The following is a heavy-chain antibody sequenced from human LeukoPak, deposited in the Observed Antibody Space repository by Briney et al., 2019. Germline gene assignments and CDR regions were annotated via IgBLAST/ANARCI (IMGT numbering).Heavy chain of an antibody. CDR2: ILGSGDST. Sequence: GGSLRLSCAASGFTFSSYAMNWVRQAPGKGLEWVSGILGSGDSTYYADSVKGRFTISRDNSKNTLYLQMNSLRVEDTAIYYCAKDHRYCSGGSCYYEWGQGTLVTVSS. CDR3: AKDHRYCSGGSCYYE. V-gene: IGHV3-23*01. CDR1: GFTFSSYA. D-gene: IGHD2-15*01. J-gene: IGHJ1*01.